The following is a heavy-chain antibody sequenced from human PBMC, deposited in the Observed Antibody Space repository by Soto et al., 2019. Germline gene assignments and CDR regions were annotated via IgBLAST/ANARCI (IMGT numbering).Heavy chain of an antibody. CDR3: ARDRVGYNWNYGGHDAFDI. D-gene: IGHD1-7*01. V-gene: IGHV3-30-3*01. CDR2: ISYDGSNK. Sequence: QVQLVESGGGVVQPGRSLRLSCAASGFTFSSYAMHWVRQAPGKGLEWVAVISYDGSNKYYADSVKGRFTISRDNSKNTLYLQMNSMRAEDTAVYYCARDRVGYNWNYGGHDAFDIWGQGTMVTVSS. J-gene: IGHJ3*02. CDR1: GFTFSSYA.